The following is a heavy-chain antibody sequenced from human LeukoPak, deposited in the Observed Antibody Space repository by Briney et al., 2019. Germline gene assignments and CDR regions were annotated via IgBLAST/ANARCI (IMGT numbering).Heavy chain of an antibody. D-gene: IGHD4-23*01. J-gene: IGHJ2*01. CDR1: GGSISSSSYY. Sequence: PSETLSLTCTVSGGSISSSSYYWGWIRQPPGQGLKWIGSIYYSGSTYYNPSLKSRVTILVDTSKNQFSLKLSSVTAADTAVYYCAREGGDYGGNSQFWYFDLWGRGTLVAVSS. CDR2: IYYSGST. CDR3: AREGGDYGGNSQFWYFDL. V-gene: IGHV4-39*07.